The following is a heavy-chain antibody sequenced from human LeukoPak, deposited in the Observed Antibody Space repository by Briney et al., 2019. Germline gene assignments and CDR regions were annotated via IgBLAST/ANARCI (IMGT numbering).Heavy chain of an antibody. V-gene: IGHV1-2*02. CDR3: ARDKAIVVVPAAILGHAFDI. CDR2: INPNSGGT. CDR1: GYTFTGYY. D-gene: IGHD2-2*02. J-gene: IGHJ3*02. Sequence: ASVKVSCKASGYTFTGYYMHWVRQAPGQGLEWMGWINPNSGGTNYAQKLQGRVTMTRDTSISTAYMELSRLRSDDTAVYYCARDKAIVVVPAAILGHAFDIWGQGTMVTVSS.